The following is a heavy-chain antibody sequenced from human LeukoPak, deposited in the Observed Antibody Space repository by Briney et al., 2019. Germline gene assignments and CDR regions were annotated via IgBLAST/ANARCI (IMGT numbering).Heavy chain of an antibody. CDR3: ARGIYSSGFSGYDY. Sequence: GSLRLSCAASGFSFGGYWMHWVRQAPGKGLVWVSRINGDGSSTTYADSVKGRFTISRDNAKKTLYVQMNSLRAEDTALYYCARGIYSSGFSGYDYWGQGTLVTVSS. CDR1: GFSFGGYW. J-gene: IGHJ4*02. V-gene: IGHV3-74*01. CDR2: INGDGSST. D-gene: IGHD3-22*01.